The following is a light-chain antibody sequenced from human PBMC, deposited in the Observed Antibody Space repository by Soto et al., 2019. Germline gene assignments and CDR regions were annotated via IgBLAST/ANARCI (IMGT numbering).Light chain of an antibody. CDR1: QSVRTN. Sequence: EIVLTQSPGTLSLSPGERATLSCRASQSVRTNYLAWYQQKPGQAPWLLIYGASTRATGIPARFSGRGSGTEFTPTISGLQSEDLGVYYCQQYKSWRTFGQGTKVDIK. V-gene: IGKV3-15*01. CDR3: QQYKSWRT. CDR2: GAS. J-gene: IGKJ1*01.